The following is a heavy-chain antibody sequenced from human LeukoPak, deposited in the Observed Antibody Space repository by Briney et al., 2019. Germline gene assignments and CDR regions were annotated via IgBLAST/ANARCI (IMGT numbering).Heavy chain of an antibody. CDR1: GFTALSFSSYT. J-gene: IGHJ5*02. Sequence: GGSLRLSSAASGFTALSFSSYTMYWVRQAPGKGLECVASISSGSRYMYYADSVKGRFTISRDNAKTSLYLQMNSLRADDTAIYYCARDAINTARGWFDPWGQGTLVAVSS. V-gene: IGHV3-21*01. CDR3: ARDAINTARGWFDP. D-gene: IGHD6-6*01. CDR2: ISSGSRYM.